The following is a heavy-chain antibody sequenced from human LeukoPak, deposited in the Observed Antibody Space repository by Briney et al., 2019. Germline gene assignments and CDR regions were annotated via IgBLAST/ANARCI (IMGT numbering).Heavy chain of an antibody. Sequence: PGGSLRLSCAASGFTVSTNYFSWVRQAPGRGLEWVSGISASGGSTYYADSVKGRFTISRDNSKNTLYLQMNSLRAEDTAVYYCAKRPSGVVVVAAFIDCWGQGTLVTVSS. CDR1: GFTVSTNY. CDR3: AKRPSGVVVVAAFIDC. CDR2: ISASGGST. V-gene: IGHV3-23*01. J-gene: IGHJ4*02. D-gene: IGHD2-15*01.